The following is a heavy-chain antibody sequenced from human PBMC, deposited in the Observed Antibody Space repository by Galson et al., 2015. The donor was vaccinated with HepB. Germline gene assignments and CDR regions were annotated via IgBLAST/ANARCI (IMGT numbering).Heavy chain of an antibody. CDR3: ARAGGGPGYYDFWSGYSPTDYYYYYGMDV. CDR1: GFTFSSYS. D-gene: IGHD3-3*01. J-gene: IGHJ6*02. V-gene: IGHV3-21*01. CDR2: ISSSSSYI. Sequence: SLRLSCAASGFTFSSYSMNWVRQAPGKGLEWVSSISSSSSYIYYADSVKGRFTISRDNAKNSLYLQMNSLRAEDTAVYYCARAGGGPGYYDFWSGYSPTDYYYYYGMDVWGQGTTVTVSS.